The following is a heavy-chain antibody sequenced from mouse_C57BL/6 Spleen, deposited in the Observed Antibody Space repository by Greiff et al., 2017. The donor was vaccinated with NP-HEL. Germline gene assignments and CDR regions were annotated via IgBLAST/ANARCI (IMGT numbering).Heavy chain of an antibody. CDR1: GFTFSDYY. CDR3: ARRDVGNYAMDY. Sequence: EVKLEESGGGLVQPGGSLKLSCAASGFTFSDYYMYWVRQTPEKRLEWVAYISNGGGSTYYPDTVKGRFTISRDNAKNTLYLQMSRLKSEDTAMYYCARRDVGNYAMDYWGQGTSVTVSS. J-gene: IGHJ4*01. V-gene: IGHV5-12*01. CDR2: ISNGGGST.